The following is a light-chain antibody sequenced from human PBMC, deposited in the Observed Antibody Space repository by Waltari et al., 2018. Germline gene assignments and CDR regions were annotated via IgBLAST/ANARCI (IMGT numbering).Light chain of an antibody. CDR1: TLRNYY. V-gene: IGLV3-19*01. J-gene: IGLJ3*02. CDR2: GKN. Sequence: SSELTQDPAVSVALGLTVRITCQGDTLRNYYANWYQQKPGQAPVVVIYGKNNRPSGIPDQFSGSSSRDTASLTITGTQAEDEADYYCNSRDSSGDHWVYGGGTKLTVL. CDR3: NSRDSSGDHWV.